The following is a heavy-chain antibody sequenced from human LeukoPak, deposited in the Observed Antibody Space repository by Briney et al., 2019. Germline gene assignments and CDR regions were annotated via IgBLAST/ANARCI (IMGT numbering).Heavy chain of an antibody. D-gene: IGHD1-26*01. CDR1: GFIFSSSW. V-gene: IGHV3-7*01. Sequence: PGGSLRLSCAASGFIFSSSWMTWVRQAPGKGLEWVANIKEDGTETYYVDSVRGRFTISRDNAKNSLFLQMNSLRAEDTAVYYCARDVTGGSYFDYWGQGTLVTVSS. J-gene: IGHJ4*02. CDR3: ARDVTGGSYFDY. CDR2: IKEDGTET.